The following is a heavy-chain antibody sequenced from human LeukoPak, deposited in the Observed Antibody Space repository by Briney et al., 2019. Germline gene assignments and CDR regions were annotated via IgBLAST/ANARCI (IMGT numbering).Heavy chain of an antibody. V-gene: IGHV4-4*07. Sequence: SETLSLTCTVSGGSISSYYWSWIRQPAGKGLEWIGRIYTSGSTNYNPSLKSRVTMSVDTSKNQFSLKLSSVTAADTAVYYCARDRRSVVPAAVMANWYFDLWGRGTLVTVSS. D-gene: IGHD2-2*01. CDR2: IYTSGST. J-gene: IGHJ2*01. CDR1: GGSISSYY. CDR3: ARDRRSVVPAAVMANWYFDL.